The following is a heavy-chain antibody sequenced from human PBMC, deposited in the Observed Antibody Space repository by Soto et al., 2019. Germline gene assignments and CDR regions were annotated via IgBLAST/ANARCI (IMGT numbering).Heavy chain of an antibody. D-gene: IGHD3-10*01. V-gene: IGHV3-33*01. CDR2: VYYDGSYE. J-gene: IGHJ4*02. Sequence: QVQLMESGGGVVQPGRSLRLSCAASGFIFSNYGMHWVRQAPGKGLEWVALVYYDGSYENYADSVKGRFTISRDNSKSTLYLQMNSLRAEDSAIYYCARASGESYPGSRVFVSWGQGTRVTVSS. CDR1: GFIFSNYG. CDR3: ARASGESYPGSRVFVS.